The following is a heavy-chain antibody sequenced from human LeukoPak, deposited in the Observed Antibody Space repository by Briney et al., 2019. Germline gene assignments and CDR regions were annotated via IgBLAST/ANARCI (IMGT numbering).Heavy chain of an antibody. V-gene: IGHV3-21*01. Sequence: GGSLRLSCAASGFTFSSYSMNWVRQAPGKGLECVSSISSSSSYIYYADSVKGRFTISRDNAKNSLYLQMNSLRAEDTAVYYCARDVYSGYDRGPMTPYDYWGQGTLVTVSS. J-gene: IGHJ4*02. CDR1: GFTFSSYS. D-gene: IGHD5-12*01. CDR3: ARDVYSGYDRGPMTPYDY. CDR2: ISSSSSYI.